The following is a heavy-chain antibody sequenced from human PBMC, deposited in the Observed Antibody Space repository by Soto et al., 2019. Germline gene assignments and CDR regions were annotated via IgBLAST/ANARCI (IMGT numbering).Heavy chain of an antibody. Sequence: EVQLLESGGGLVQPGGSLRLSCAASGFTFSSYAMSLVRQAPGKGLEWVSAISDSGGSTYSADSVRGRFTISRDNSKNTLYLQMNSLRAEDTAVYYCAKGDSSSWQTFDYWGQGTLVTVSS. D-gene: IGHD6-13*01. J-gene: IGHJ4*02. V-gene: IGHV3-23*01. CDR1: GFTFSSYA. CDR2: ISDSGGST. CDR3: AKGDSSSWQTFDY.